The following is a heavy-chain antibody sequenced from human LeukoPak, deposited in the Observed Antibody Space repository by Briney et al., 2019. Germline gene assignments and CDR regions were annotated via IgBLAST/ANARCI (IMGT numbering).Heavy chain of an antibody. CDR1: RYTFTSYY. J-gene: IGHJ6*03. D-gene: IGHD3-10*01. Sequence: ASVKVSCKASRYTFTSYYMHWVRQAPGQGLEWMVIINPSGGNTSYAQKFQGRVTMTRDMSTSTVYMELSSLRSEDTAVYYCARDQTRGSGSYFNPDYYYYYMDVWGKGTTVTVSS. CDR3: ARDQTRGSGSYFNPDYYYYYMDV. CDR2: INPSGGNT. V-gene: IGHV1-46*01.